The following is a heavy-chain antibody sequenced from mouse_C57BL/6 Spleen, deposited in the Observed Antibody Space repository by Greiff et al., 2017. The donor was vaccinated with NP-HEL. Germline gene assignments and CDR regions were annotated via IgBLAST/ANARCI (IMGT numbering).Heavy chain of an antibody. CDR2: IYPGSGST. CDR1: GYTFTSYW. V-gene: IGHV1-55*01. Sequence: VQLQQPGAELVKPGASVKMSCKASGYTFTSYWITWVKQRPGQGLEWIGDIYPGSGSTNYNEKFKSKATLTVDTSSSTAYMQLSSLTSEDSAVYYCAREGGTAQATGAMDYWGQGTSVTVSS. D-gene: IGHD3-2*02. J-gene: IGHJ4*01. CDR3: AREGGTAQATGAMDY.